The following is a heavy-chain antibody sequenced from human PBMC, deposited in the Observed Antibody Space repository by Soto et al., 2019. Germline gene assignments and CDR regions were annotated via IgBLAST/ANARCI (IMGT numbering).Heavy chain of an antibody. V-gene: IGHV4-59*11. CDR3: ARDVGLQHDTGYYDFWSGKNNWFDP. CDR1: GGSISGHY. J-gene: IGHJ5*02. Sequence: SETLFLTCTVSGGSISGHYWSWIRQPPGKGLQYIGYISYSGSTNYNPSLKSRVTISVDTSNNQFSLRLSSVTAADTAVYYCARDVGLQHDTGYYDFWSGKNNWFDPWGQGTLVTVSS. CDR2: ISYSGST. D-gene: IGHD3-3*01.